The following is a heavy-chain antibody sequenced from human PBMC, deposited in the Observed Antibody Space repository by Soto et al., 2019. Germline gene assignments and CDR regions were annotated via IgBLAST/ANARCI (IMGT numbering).Heavy chain of an antibody. V-gene: IGHV3-33*01. CDR1: GFTFSGYG. J-gene: IGHJ4*02. D-gene: IGHD6-19*01. Sequence: QVQLVESGGGGVQPGRSLRLSCAASGFTFSGYGMHWVRQAPGKGLEWVAVIWYDGSNENYADTVKGRFTISRDNSKNTLYLQMNSLRDEDTAVYYCARRFSSGWYADYWGQGTLVTVSS. CDR2: IWYDGSNE. CDR3: ARRFSSGWYADY.